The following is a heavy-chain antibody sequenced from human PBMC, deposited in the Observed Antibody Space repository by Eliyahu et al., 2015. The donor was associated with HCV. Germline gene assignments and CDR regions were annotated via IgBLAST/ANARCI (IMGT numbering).Heavy chain of an antibody. Sequence: QVQLEQSGAXVRKPGXSXXVSCKASGYRFIAYXMYWVRQAXGQGLDYVGWMNPNSGSTYYVQKFQGRVTMXSDQSLSTAYLELNNLTHDDTAVYYCARGDIYSSSSWFDPWGQGTLVTVTS. CDR2: MNPNSGST. J-gene: IGHJ5*02. CDR1: GYRFIAYX. D-gene: IGHD6-6*01. CDR3: ARGDIYSSSSWFDP. V-gene: IGHV1-2*02.